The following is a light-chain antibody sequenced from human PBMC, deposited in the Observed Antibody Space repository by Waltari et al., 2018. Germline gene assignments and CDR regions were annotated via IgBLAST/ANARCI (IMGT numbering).Light chain of an antibody. CDR2: WAS. Sequence: DIVMTQSPDSLAVSLGERATINCKSGQSVLYSSNNKDYLAWYQQKPGQPPKLLFYWASTRESGVPDRFSCSGSGTDFTLTISSLQAEDVAVYYCQQYHSFPYTFGQGTKLEMK. J-gene: IGKJ2*01. CDR1: QSVLYSSNNKDY. V-gene: IGKV4-1*01. CDR3: QQYHSFPYT.